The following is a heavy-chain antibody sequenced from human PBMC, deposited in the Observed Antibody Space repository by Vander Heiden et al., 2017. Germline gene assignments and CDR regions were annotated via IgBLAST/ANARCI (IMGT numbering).Heavy chain of an antibody. D-gene: IGHD3-10*01. CDR1: GFTLSDYY. CDR2: ISRSVSLT. V-gene: IGHV3-11*01. CDR3: ARVSGSSTD. J-gene: IGHJ4*02. Sequence: EPGGRVVKPGVSRRRSCAASGFTLSDYYMTWVRQAPGMGLEWVSYISRSVSLTAYADSVKGRFTISRYKAQNSVYMELNRLRVEGTAVCVCARVSGSSTDWGQVTLVTVSS.